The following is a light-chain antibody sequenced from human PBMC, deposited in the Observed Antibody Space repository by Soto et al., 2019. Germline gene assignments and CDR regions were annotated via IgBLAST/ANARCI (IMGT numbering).Light chain of an antibody. CDR1: QNIKSF. V-gene: IGKV1-39*01. CDR3: QQTYVAPVT. J-gene: IGKJ4*01. CDR2: ATS. Sequence: DIQMTQSPSSLSASVGERVTITCRASQNIKSFLNWYQQKPGKAPNLLIYATSSVQSGVPARFSGGRSGTDFSLSISSLQPEDFATYYCQQTYVAPVTFGGGTKVEI.